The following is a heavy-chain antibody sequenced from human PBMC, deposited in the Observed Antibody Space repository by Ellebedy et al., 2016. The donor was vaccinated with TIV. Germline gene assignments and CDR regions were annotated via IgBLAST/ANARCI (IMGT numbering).Heavy chain of an antibody. CDR3: ARDASGSYCAAFVWFDP. J-gene: IGHJ5*02. CDR2: ISTGRTYI. V-gene: IGHV3-21*01. D-gene: IGHD3-10*01. CDR1: GFTFKSYT. Sequence: GGSLRLXXAASGFTFKSYTMNWVRQAPGKGLEWVSSISTGRTYIYYADSVKGRFTISRDNAKNSVYWQMYSLRAEGTAVYYCARDASGSYCAAFVWFDPWGQGTLVTVSS.